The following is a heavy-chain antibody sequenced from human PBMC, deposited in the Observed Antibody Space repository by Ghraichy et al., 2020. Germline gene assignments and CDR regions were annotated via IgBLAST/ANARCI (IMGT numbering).Heavy chain of an antibody. CDR1: GGSFSGYY. J-gene: IGHJ4*02. CDR3: AREVGGSYYAKGYFDY. Sequence: SETLSLTCAVYGGSFSGYYWSWIRQPPGKGLEWIGEINHSGSTNYNPSLKSRVTISVDTSKNQFSLKLSSVTAADTAVYYCAREVGGSYYAKGYFDYWGQGTLVTVSS. CDR2: INHSGST. D-gene: IGHD1-26*01. V-gene: IGHV4-34*01.